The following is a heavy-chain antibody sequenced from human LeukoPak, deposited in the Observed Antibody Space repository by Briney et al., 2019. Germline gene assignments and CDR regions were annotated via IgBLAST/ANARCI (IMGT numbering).Heavy chain of an antibody. Sequence: ASETLSLTCAVYAGSFSVYYWSWLRQPPGKGLEWLGEINHSGSTNYNPSLKSRVTISVNTSKNQFSLKLTSVTATATAVYSLARVLRGSFDYWGQGTLVTVSS. V-gene: IGHV4-34*01. CDR3: ARVLRGSFDY. CDR2: INHSGST. CDR1: AGSFSVYY. D-gene: IGHD3-10*01. J-gene: IGHJ4*02.